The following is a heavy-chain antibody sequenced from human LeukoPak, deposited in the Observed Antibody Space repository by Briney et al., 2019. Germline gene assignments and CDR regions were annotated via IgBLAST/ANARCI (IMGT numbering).Heavy chain of an antibody. CDR2: MNPNSGNT. J-gene: IGHJ5*02. CDR1: GYTFTSYD. V-gene: IGHV1-8*01. Sequence: ASVKVSCKASGYTFTSYDINWLRQATGQGLEWMGWMNPNSGNTGYAQKFQGRVTMTRNTSISTAYMELSSLRSEDTAVYYCARVGATLLNWFDPWGQGTLVTVSS. D-gene: IGHD1-26*01. CDR3: ARVGATLLNWFDP.